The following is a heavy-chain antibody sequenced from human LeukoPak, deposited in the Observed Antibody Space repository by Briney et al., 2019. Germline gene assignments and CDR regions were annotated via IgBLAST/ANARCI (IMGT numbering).Heavy chain of an antibody. CDR2: ISGSGGST. CDR1: GFTFSSYA. Sequence: GGSLRLSCAASGFTFSSYAMSWVRQAPGKGLEWVSAISGSGGSTYYADSVKGRFTISRDNSKNTLYLQMNSLRAEDTAVYYCAKDPASTVTTYGVVYFDYWSQGTLVTVSS. D-gene: IGHD4-17*01. J-gene: IGHJ4*02. CDR3: AKDPASTVTTYGVVYFDY. V-gene: IGHV3-23*01.